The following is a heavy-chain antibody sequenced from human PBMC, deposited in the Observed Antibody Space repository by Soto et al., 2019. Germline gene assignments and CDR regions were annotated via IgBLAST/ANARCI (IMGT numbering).Heavy chain of an antibody. CDR1: GFTFSSSD. Sequence: EVQLVESGGGLVQPGGSLRLSCAVSGFTFSSSDMYWVRQAPGKGLEWISYIHPSGHPIIYPDSVKARFTISRDNANTSLFLRMNSMRAEDTAVYYCARRASRWGQGTMVTASS. D-gene: IGHD1-26*01. CDR2: IHPSGHPI. V-gene: IGHV3-48*03. J-gene: IGHJ3*01. CDR3: ARRASR.